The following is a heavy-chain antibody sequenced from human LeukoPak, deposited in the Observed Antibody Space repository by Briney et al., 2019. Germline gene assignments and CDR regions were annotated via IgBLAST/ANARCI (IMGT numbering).Heavy chain of an antibody. Sequence: PGGSLRLSCAASGFTFGSYAMTWVRQAPGKGLEWVSAITDSGEGTYYADSVKGRFTISRDNSKNTLYLQMNSLRAEDTAVYYCARVGRYASGPFDYWGQGTLVTVSS. D-gene: IGHD3-10*01. CDR1: GFTFGSYA. CDR2: ITDSGEGT. J-gene: IGHJ4*02. CDR3: ARVGRYASGPFDY. V-gene: IGHV3-23*01.